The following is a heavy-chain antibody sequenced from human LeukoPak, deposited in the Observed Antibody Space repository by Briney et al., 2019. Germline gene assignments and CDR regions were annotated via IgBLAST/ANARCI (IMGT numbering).Heavy chain of an antibody. CDR1: GGSFSGYY. V-gene: IGHV4-34*01. CDR3: AREPHRYGSGAP. J-gene: IGHJ5*02. D-gene: IGHD3-10*01. Sequence: SETLSLTCAVYGGSFSGYYWSWIRQPPGKGLEWIGEINHSGGTNYNPSLKSRVTISVDTSKNQFSLKLSSVTAADTAVYYCAREPHRYGSGAPWGQGTLVTVSS. CDR2: INHSGGT.